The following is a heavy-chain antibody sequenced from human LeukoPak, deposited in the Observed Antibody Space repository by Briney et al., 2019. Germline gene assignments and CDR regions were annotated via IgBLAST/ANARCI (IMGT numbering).Heavy chain of an antibody. D-gene: IGHD2-8*01. CDR3: ARGAHVLMVYAPFDY. J-gene: IGHJ4*02. Sequence: GGSLRLSCAASGFTFSSYAMTWVRQAPGEGLQWVSDISGSGSSAYYADSVRGRFTISRDNAKNTLYLQMNSLRAEDTAVYYCARGAHVLMVYAPFDYWGQGTLVTVSS. V-gene: IGHV3-23*01. CDR2: ISGSGSSA. CDR1: GFTFSSYA.